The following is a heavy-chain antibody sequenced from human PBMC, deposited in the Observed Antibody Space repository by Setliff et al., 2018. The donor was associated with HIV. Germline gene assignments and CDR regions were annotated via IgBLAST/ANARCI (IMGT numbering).Heavy chain of an antibody. CDR1: GGSMDNYY. CDR3: ATGRIYYYMDV. J-gene: IGHJ6*03. CDR2: MCHNENGVTT. D-gene: IGHD1-1*01. V-gene: IGHV4-59*01. Sequence: SETLSLTCIVSGGSMDNYYWNWVRQPPGKGPEWIGNMCHNENGVTTNQNPSLKSRVVMYLDRTKNEFSLSLFSATTADTAVYYCATGRIYYYMDVWGKGTTVTVSS.